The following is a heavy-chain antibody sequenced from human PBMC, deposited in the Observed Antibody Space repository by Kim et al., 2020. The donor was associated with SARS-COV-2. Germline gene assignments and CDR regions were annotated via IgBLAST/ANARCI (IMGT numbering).Heavy chain of an antibody. Sequence: GGSLRLSCAASGFTFSSYAMSWVRQAPGKGLEWVSAISGSGGSTYYADSVKGRFTISRDNSKNTLYLQMNSLRAEDTAVYYCAKSVNCDYVWGSYRSPFDYWGQGTLVTVSS. V-gene: IGHV3-23*01. CDR3: AKSVNCDYVWGSYRSPFDY. D-gene: IGHD3-16*02. J-gene: IGHJ4*02. CDR1: GFTFSSYA. CDR2: ISGSGGST.